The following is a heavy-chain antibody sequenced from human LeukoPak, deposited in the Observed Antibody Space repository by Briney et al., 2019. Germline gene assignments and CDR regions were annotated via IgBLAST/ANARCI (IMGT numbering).Heavy chain of an antibody. V-gene: IGHV3-74*01. J-gene: IGHJ3*02. CDR2: INSDGSST. CDR1: GFTFSSYG. CDR3: ARSQWLRFDAFDI. D-gene: IGHD5-12*01. Sequence: GGSLRLSCAASGFTFSSYGMHWVRQAPGKGLVWVSHINSDGSSTNYADSVKGRFTISRDNAKNSLYLQMNSLRAEDTAVYYCARSQWLRFDAFDIWGQGTMVTVSS.